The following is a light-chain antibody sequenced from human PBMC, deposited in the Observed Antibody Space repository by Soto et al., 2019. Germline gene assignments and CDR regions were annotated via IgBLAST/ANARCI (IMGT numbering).Light chain of an antibody. CDR3: QQYGSSRT. CDR2: SGS. CDR1: QSVGSSF. V-gene: IGKV3-20*01. J-gene: IGKJ1*01. Sequence: EIVLTQSQATLSLSPGERATLSCRTSQSVGSSFLAWYQQKPGQAPRLLIYSGSRRATGTPDRFSGSGSGTDFTLTISRLEPEDFAVYYCQQYGSSRTFGQGTKVDI.